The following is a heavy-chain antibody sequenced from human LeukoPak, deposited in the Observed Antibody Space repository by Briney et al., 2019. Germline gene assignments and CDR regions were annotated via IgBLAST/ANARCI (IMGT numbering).Heavy chain of an antibody. CDR2: IKQDGSEK. CDR1: GFTFSSYW. D-gene: IGHD6-13*01. Sequence: GGSLRLSCAASGFTFSSYWMSWVRQAPGKGLKWVANIKQDGSEKYYVDSVKGRFTISRDNAKNSLYLQMNSLRAEDTAVYYCARKGYSSSWYCDYWGQGTLVTVSS. J-gene: IGHJ4*02. V-gene: IGHV3-7*01. CDR3: ARKGYSSSWYCDY.